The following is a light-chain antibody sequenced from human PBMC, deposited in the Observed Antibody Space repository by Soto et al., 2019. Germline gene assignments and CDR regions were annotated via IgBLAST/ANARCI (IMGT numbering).Light chain of an antibody. V-gene: IGKV1-27*01. Sequence: DIQMTQSPSSLSASVGDRVTITCRASQGISNYLAWYQQKPGKAPKLLIYAASTLQSGVPSRFSGSGSGTAFTRTSSRLPPEDAATYYCQKNNSAPHTFGQGTKLEIK. CDR3: QKNNSAPHT. CDR2: AAS. CDR1: QGISNY. J-gene: IGKJ2*01.